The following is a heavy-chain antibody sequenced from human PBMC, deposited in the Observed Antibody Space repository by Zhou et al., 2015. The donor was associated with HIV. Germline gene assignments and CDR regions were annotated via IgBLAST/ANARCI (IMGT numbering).Heavy chain of an antibody. J-gene: IGHJ4*02. Sequence: EAQLLESGGALVQPGGSLRLSCAASTFTFSRYAMSWVRQAPGRGLEWVSAITGSGGRTYYADSVKGRFTISRDNSKNTLYLQMSSLRVDDTAVYYCARGDPILPNYLWSGYYLHWGQGTLVTVSS. D-gene: IGHD3-3*01. CDR2: ITGSGGRT. CDR3: ARGDPILPNYLWSGYYLH. CDR1: TFTFSRYA. V-gene: IGHV3-23*01.